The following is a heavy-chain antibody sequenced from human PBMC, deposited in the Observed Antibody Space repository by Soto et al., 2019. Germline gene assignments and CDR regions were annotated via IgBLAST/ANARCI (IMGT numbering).Heavy chain of an antibody. Sequence: QMHLVESGGGVVRPGRSLRLSCVASGFTFSTYGFHWVRQAPGKGLEWVAVISKDVNEKKYSDAVKGRFTVSRDDSKNTLYLQLNSLRMADTAVYFCAKDIDGSGSSQKYFYYVMDAWGQGTTVTVSS. CDR3: AKDIDGSGSSQKYFYYVMDA. D-gene: IGHD3-22*01. CDR2: ISKDVNEK. V-gene: IGHV3-30*18. J-gene: IGHJ6*02. CDR1: GFTFSTYG.